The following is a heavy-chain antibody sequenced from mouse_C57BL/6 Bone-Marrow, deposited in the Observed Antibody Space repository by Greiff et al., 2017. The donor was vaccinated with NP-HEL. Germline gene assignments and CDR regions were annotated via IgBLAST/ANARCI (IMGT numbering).Heavy chain of an antibody. CDR1: GFNFKDDY. Sequence: EVQLQQSGAELVRPGASVKLSCTASGFNFKDDYMHWVKQRPEQGLEWIGWIYPENGDTDYASKFQGKATITADTSSNTAYLPLSSLTSEDSAVYDCTRLYDCVWFAYWGRGTRVTVTA. V-gene: IGHV14-4*01. CDR2: IYPENGDT. J-gene: IGHJ3*01. CDR3: TRLYDCVWFAY. D-gene: IGHD2-4*01.